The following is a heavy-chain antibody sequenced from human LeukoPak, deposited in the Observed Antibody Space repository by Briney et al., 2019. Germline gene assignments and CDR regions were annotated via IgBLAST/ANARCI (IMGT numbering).Heavy chain of an antibody. CDR2: INHSGST. V-gene: IGHV4-34*01. Sequence: SETLSLTCAVYGGSFSGYYWSWIRQPPGKGLEWIGEINHSGSTNYNPSLKSRVTISVDTSKNQFSLHLNSVTPEDTAVYYCARRLTQYDCYDPWGQGILVTVSS. J-gene: IGHJ5*02. CDR1: GGSFSGYY. D-gene: IGHD2-2*01. CDR3: ARRLTQYDCYDP.